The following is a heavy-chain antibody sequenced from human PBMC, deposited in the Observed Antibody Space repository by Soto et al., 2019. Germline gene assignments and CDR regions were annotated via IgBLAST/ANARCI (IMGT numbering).Heavy chain of an antibody. Sequence: QVQLVQSGAEVKKPGSSVKVSCKASGGTFSSYTISWVRQAPGQGLEWMGRIIPILGIANYAQKFQGRVTITADKSMSTPYMELSSLRSEDTAVYYCAREPIAITIFGGYYYMDVWGKGTTVTVSS. CDR2: IIPILGIA. CDR1: GGTFSSYT. V-gene: IGHV1-69*08. D-gene: IGHD3-3*01. CDR3: AREPIAITIFGGYYYMDV. J-gene: IGHJ6*03.